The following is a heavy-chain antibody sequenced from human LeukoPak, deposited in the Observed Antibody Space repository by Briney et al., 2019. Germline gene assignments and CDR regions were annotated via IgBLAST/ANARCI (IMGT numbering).Heavy chain of an antibody. CDR1: GFTFSSYA. D-gene: IGHD3-10*01. CDR2: ISGSGGST. Sequence: GGSLRLSCAASGFTFSSYAMSWVRQAPGKGLEWVSAISGSGGSTYYADSVKGRFTISRDNSKNTLYLQMNSLKTEDTAVYYCTTEYYYGSGSYSYYFDYWGQGTLVTVSS. V-gene: IGHV3-23*01. J-gene: IGHJ4*02. CDR3: TTEYYYGSGSYSYYFDY.